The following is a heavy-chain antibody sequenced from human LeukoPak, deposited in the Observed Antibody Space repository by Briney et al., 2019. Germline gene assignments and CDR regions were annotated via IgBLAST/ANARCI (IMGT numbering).Heavy chain of an antibody. J-gene: IGHJ4*02. CDR2: ISSSGSTI. CDR1: GFTFSDYY. V-gene: IGHV3-11*01. CDR3: ARDHQKSVSGSSRFDY. D-gene: IGHD3-16*02. Sequence: PGGSLRLSCAASGFTFSDYYMSWIRQAPGKGLEWVSYISSSGSTIYYADSVKGRFTISTDNAKNSLYLQMNSLRAEDTAVYYCARDHQKSVSGSSRFDYWGQGTLVTVSS.